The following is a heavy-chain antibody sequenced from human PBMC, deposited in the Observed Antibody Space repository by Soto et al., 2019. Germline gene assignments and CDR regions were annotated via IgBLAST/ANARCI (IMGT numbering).Heavy chain of an antibody. CDR3: ARAGVRFSTAVTKNFFDY. CDR1: GDSISSSSYY. CDR2: IYYSGST. D-gene: IGHD4-4*01. J-gene: IGHJ4*02. Sequence: QLQLQESGPGLVKPSETLSLTCTVSGDSISSSSYYWGWIRQPPGKGLEWIGSIYYSGSTYYKPSLKSRITISVDTSKNQFSLKLRSVTAADTAVYYCARAGVRFSTAVTKNFFDYWGQGTLVTVSS. V-gene: IGHV4-39*01.